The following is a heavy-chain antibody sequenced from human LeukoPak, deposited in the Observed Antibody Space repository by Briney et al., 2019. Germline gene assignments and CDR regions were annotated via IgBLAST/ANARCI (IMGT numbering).Heavy chain of an antibody. D-gene: IGHD1-1*01. CDR2: TYYRSKWYN. CDR1: GDSVSSNSAA. Sequence: QTLSLTCAISGDSVSSNSAAWNWIRQSPSRGLEWLGRTYYRSKWYNDYAVSVKSRITINPDTSKNQFSLQLNSVTPEDTAVYYCARDHGWNPYYYYYYYMDVWGKGTTVTVSS. J-gene: IGHJ6*03. V-gene: IGHV6-1*01. CDR3: ARDHGWNPYYYYYYYMDV.